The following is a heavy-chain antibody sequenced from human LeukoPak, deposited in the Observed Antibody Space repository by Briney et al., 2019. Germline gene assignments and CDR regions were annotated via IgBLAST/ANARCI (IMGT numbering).Heavy chain of an antibody. V-gene: IGHV4-4*07. J-gene: IGHJ4*02. D-gene: IGHD2-21*01. CDR2: VYISGDT. Sequence: PSETLSLTCTVSGASVTTSYWSWIRQSAGKGLEWIGRVYISGDTKYNPSLMGRVFMSLDVSKGQFSLSLRSVPAADTAVYFCARLIAEVGRGTNYFDTWGQGTPVTVSS. CDR3: ARLIAEVGRGTNYFDT. CDR1: GASVTTSY.